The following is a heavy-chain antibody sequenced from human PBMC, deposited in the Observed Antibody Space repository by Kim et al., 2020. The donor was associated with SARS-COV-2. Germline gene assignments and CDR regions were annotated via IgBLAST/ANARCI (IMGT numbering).Heavy chain of an antibody. CDR2: ISGSGGST. J-gene: IGHJ6*02. V-gene: IGHV3-23*01. D-gene: IGHD2-8*01. CDR1: GFTFSSYA. CDR3: ASPGYCTHGVCYDYYYGMDV. Sequence: GGSLRLSCAASGFTFSSYAMSWVRQAPGKGLEWVSAISGSGGSTYYADSVKGRFTISRDNSKNTLYLQMNSLRAEDTAVYYCASPGYCTHGVCYDYYYGMDVWGQGTTVTVSS.